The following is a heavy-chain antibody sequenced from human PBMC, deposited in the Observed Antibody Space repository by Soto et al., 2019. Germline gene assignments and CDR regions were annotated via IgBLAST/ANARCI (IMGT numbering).Heavy chain of an antibody. Sequence: DVQLLDSGGGLVQPGGSLTVSCVASGFTFSSYAMSWVRQAPGKGLEWVASISGGGDNKQYADSVKGRFTMSRDNSKKMVFLQMSSLRADDSAIYYCAKDQRGWVPAATTLPIPYCFDSWGQGTLVTVSS. CDR1: GFTFSSYA. J-gene: IGHJ4*02. CDR3: AKDQRGWVPAATTLPIPYCFDS. V-gene: IGHV3-23*01. CDR2: ISGGGDNK. D-gene: IGHD2-2*01.